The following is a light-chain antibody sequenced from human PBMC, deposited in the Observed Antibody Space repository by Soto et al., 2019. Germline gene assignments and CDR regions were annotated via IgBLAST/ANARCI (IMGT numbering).Light chain of an antibody. CDR1: QSIGSY. J-gene: IGKJ1*01. CDR3: QQYNRYSWT. Sequence: DIQMTQSPSTLSASVGDRVTITCRASQSIGSYLAWYQQKPGKAPKVLIYKASSLESGVPSRFTCRGYGTEITLTISSLQPDDYATYYCQQYNRYSWTFGQGTKVEIK. CDR2: KAS. V-gene: IGKV1-5*03.